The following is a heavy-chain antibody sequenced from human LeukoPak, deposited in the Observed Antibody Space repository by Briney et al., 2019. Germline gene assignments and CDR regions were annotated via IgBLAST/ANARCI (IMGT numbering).Heavy chain of an antibody. V-gene: IGHV3-23*01. J-gene: IGHJ4*02. CDR1: GFNFINFP. Sequence: PGGSLRLSCAASGFNFINFPMTWFRQAPGKGLEWVSFIGADGDTNYAESAKARFPIYRDSSKKTLFLEMHTLRVEDTAVYYCAKWNRMANREFFDWGQGTLVVVAS. CDR2: FIGADGDT. CDR3: AKWNRMANREFFD. D-gene: IGHD5-24*01.